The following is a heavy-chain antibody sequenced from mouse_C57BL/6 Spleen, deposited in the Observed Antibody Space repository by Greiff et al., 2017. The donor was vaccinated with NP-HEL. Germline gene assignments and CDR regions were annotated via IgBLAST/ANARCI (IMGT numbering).Heavy chain of an antibody. CDR3: ARYYSGSRYWYFDV. CDR2: IRNKANGYTT. J-gene: IGHJ1*03. V-gene: IGHV7-3*01. CDR1: GFTFTDYY. Sequence: EVKVVESGGGLVQPGGSLSLSCAASGFTFTDYYMSWVRQPPGKALEWLGFIRNKANGYTTEYSASVKGRFTISRDNSQSILYLQMNALRAEDSATYYCARYYSGSRYWYFDVWGTGTTVTVSS. D-gene: IGHD1-1*01.